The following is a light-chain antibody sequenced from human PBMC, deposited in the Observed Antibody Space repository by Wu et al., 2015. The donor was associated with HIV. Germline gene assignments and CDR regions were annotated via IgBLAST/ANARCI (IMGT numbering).Light chain of an antibody. J-gene: IGKJ4*01. CDR3: QQYNSWPLT. CDR1: QSVRDD. CDR2: GIS. V-gene: IGKV3-15*01. Sequence: QSPSTLSASVGDRVTLSCRASQSVRDDLAWYQQKPGQAPRLLIYGISTRAAGIPARFSESRSGTEFTLTISSIQSEDFAVYYCQQYNSWPLTFGGGTEGGDQT.